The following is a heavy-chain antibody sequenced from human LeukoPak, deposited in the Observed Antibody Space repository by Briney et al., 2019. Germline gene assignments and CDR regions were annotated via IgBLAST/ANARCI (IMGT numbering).Heavy chain of an antibody. CDR1: GFSLTTYG. CDR2: IYLGDSDT. V-gene: IGHV5-51*01. Sequence: GESLKISCKGSGFSLTTYGIDWVRQTPGKGLEWIGIIYLGDSDTRYSPSFQGQVTISGDKSINTAYVHWSNLKDSDTAMYYCARRACSGDSCLDYWGQGTLVTVSS. D-gene: IGHD2-15*01. CDR3: ARRACSGDSCLDY. J-gene: IGHJ4*02.